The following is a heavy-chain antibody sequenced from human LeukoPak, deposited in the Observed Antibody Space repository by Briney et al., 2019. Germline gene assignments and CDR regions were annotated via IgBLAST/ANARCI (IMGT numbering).Heavy chain of an antibody. J-gene: IGHJ4*02. V-gene: IGHV4-38-2*01. Sequence: SETLSLTCAVSGYSISSGYYWGWIRQSPGKGLEWIGSIYHSGTTYYNPSLKSRVTVSVDRSRNQFSLNLTSVTAADTAVFYWGRGRGGGTYGGADYGGRGPLVTVSS. CDR1: GYSISSGYY. CDR2: IYHSGTT. CDR3: GRGRGGGTYGGADY. D-gene: IGHD3-10*01.